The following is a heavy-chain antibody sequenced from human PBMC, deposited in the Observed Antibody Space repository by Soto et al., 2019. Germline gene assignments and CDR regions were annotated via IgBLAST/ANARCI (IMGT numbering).Heavy chain of an antibody. CDR2: IYYSGRT. V-gene: IGHV4-61*08. Sequence: SSETLSLTCTVSGGSISSGGYYWSRLRQHPGKGLEWIGYIYYSGRTNYNPSLKSRVTISVDTSKNQFSLKLSSVTAADTAVYYCAGLNLWFGELFPSSWGQGTLVTVSS. CDR1: GGSISSGGYY. D-gene: IGHD3-10*01. CDR3: AGLNLWFGELFPSS. J-gene: IGHJ5*02.